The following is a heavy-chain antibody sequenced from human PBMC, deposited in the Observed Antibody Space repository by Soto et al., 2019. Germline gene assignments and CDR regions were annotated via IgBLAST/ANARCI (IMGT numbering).Heavy chain of an antibody. CDR2: VDNSGST. CDR3: ARGGQDFWSGPFDY. V-gene: IGHV4-4*07. CDR1: GGSISNYF. J-gene: IGHJ4*02. D-gene: IGHD3-3*01. Sequence: SETLSLTCTVSGGSISNYFCNWIRQPAGKGLEWIGRVDNSGSTNYNPSLKSRITMSADTSRNQFSLKLKSVTAADTAVYYCARGGQDFWSGPFDYWGQGALVTVSS.